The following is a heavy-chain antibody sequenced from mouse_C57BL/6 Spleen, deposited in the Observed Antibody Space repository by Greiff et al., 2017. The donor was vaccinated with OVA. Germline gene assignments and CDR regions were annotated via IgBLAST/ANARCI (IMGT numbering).Heavy chain of an antibody. Sequence: VQLKESGPGLVKPSQSLSLTCSVTGYSITSGYYWNWIRQFPGNKLEWMGYISYDGSNNYNPSLKNRISITRDTSKNQFFLKLNSVTTEDTATYYCARNYDYSAWFAYWGQGTLVTVSA. CDR2: ISYDGSN. CDR1: GYSITSGYY. J-gene: IGHJ3*01. D-gene: IGHD2-4*01. V-gene: IGHV3-6*01. CDR3: ARNYDYSAWFAY.